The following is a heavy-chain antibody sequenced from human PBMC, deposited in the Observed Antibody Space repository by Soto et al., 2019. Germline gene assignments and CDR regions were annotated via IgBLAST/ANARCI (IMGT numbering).Heavy chain of an antibody. CDR1: GFSLTTRGVG. CDR2: IYWDDDE. V-gene: IGHV2-5*02. Sequence: QITLKESGPTLVKPTQTLTLTCTFSGFSLTTRGVGVGWIRQPPGKALEWLALIYWDDDEGYSPSLKSRLTITKDTPKNQVVLTMINMDPVDTATYYCAHRPRGYSYHFDYWGQGTLVTVSS. D-gene: IGHD5-18*01. J-gene: IGHJ4*02. CDR3: AHRPRGYSYHFDY.